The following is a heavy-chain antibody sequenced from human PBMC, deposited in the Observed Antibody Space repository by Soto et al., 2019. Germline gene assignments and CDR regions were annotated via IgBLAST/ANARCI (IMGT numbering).Heavy chain of an antibody. J-gene: IGHJ4*02. D-gene: IGHD3-3*01. Sequence: ASVKVSCKASGYTFTSYGISWVRQAPGQGLEWMGGISPYNGNTNYAQKLQGRVTITTDESTSTAYMELSSLRSEDTAVYYCARHGPNYDFWSGRDSFDYWGQGTLVTVSS. V-gene: IGHV1-18*01. CDR3: ARHGPNYDFWSGRDSFDY. CDR2: ISPYNGNT. CDR1: GYTFTSYG.